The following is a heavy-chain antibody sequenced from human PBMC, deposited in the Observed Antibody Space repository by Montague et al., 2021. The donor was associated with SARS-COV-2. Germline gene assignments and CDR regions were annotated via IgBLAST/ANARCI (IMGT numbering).Heavy chain of an antibody. Sequence: SLRLSCAASGLTFSSYDFHWVRQGTGKGLEWVSAVDTAGDPYYADSVKGRFTISRENAKNYVYFQLDSLRAGDTAVYYCARGVKSTIRGIITKRTPLPRGNMDVWGQGTAVIVSS. D-gene: IGHD3-10*01. CDR1: GLTFSSYD. J-gene: IGHJ6*02. CDR2: VDTAGDP. V-gene: IGHV3-13*05. CDR3: ARGVKSTIRGIITKRTPLPRGNMDV.